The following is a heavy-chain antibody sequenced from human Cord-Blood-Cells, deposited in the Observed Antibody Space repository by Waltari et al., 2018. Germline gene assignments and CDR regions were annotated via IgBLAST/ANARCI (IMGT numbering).Heavy chain of an antibody. CDR2: IYSGGIT. Sequence: EVQLVETGGGLIQPGGSLRLSCAASGFTVSSNYMSWVRQAPGKGLEWVSVIYSGGITYYADSVKGRFTISRDNSKNTLYLQMNSLRAEDTAVYYCARTNVDIVATNHAFDIWGQGTMVTVSS. D-gene: IGHD5-12*01. J-gene: IGHJ3*02. CDR1: GFTVSSNY. V-gene: IGHV3-53*02. CDR3: ARTNVDIVATNHAFDI.